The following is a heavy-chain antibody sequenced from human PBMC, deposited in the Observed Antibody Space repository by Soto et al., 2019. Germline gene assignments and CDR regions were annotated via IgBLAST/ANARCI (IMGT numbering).Heavy chain of an antibody. J-gene: IGHJ5*02. CDR2: MDYSGGT. Sequence: SETLSLTCSVSGGSISNSGNYWGWIRRPPGKGLEWIGTMDYSGGTSYNPSLKSRVTISADTSNNQFSLRLSSVTAADTAVYYCARRTPLYASESSRFDPWGQGAPVTVSS. V-gene: IGHV4-39*01. CDR1: GGSISNSGNY. CDR3: ARRTPLYASESSRFDP. D-gene: IGHD3-10*01.